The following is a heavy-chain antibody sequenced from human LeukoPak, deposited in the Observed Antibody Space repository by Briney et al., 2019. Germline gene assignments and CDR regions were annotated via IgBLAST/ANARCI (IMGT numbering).Heavy chain of an antibody. CDR2: INHSGST. J-gene: IGHJ4*02. Sequence: SETLSLTCAVYGGSFSGYYWSWIRQPPGKGLEWIGEINHSGSTNYNPSLKSRVTISVDTSKNQFSLKLNSVTAADTAVYYCARGRSVDFWGQGTLVTVSS. CDR3: ARGRSVDF. V-gene: IGHV4-34*01. D-gene: IGHD2-15*01. CDR1: GGSFSGYY.